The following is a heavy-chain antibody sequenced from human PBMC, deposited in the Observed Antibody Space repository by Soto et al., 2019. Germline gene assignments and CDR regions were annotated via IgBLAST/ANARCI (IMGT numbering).Heavy chain of an antibody. CDR1: GGSISSSGYS. V-gene: IGHV4-30-2*01. Sequence: QLQLQESGSGLVKPSQTLSLTCAVSGGSISSSGYSWSWIGQPPGKGQEWIGYIYHSGSTYYNPSLKTRVTISVARSKKQFSLKLSYVTAADTDVYYCARVPSPWGQGTLVTVSS. CDR2: IYHSGST. CDR3: ARVPSP. J-gene: IGHJ5*02.